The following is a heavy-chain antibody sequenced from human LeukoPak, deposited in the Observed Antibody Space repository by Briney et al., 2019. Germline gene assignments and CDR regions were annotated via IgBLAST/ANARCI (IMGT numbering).Heavy chain of an antibody. CDR2: ISGDSDNK. J-gene: IGHJ4*02. Sequence: GGSLRLSCAASGFNVAAYAMYWVRQPPGKSLEWVSLISGDSDNKYSAASVKGRFTISRDNSKNSLFLQMNSLTTEDTALYYCAIAYASGSFYRAFAYWGQGALVTVSS. CDR1: GFNVAAYA. D-gene: IGHD3-10*01. V-gene: IGHV3-43*02. CDR3: AIAYASGSFYRAFAY.